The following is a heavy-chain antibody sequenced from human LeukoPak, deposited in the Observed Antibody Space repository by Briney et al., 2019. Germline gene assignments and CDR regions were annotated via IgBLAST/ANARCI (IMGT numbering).Heavy chain of an antibody. Sequence: GASVNVSCKASGYTFTSYAMNWVRQAPGQGLEWMGWINTNTGDPTYAQGFTGRFVFSLDTSVSTAYLQISSLKAEDTAVYYCARDDILTGRDAFDIWGQGTMVTVSS. V-gene: IGHV7-4-1*02. CDR3: ARDDILTGRDAFDI. CDR1: GYTFTSYA. CDR2: INTNTGDP. J-gene: IGHJ3*02. D-gene: IGHD3-9*01.